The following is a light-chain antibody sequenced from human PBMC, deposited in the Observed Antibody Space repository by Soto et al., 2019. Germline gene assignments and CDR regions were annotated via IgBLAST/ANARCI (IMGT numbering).Light chain of an antibody. J-gene: IGLJ2*01. Sequence: QSVLTQPPSVSAAPGQKVTISCSGSSSNVGNNYVSWYQQLPGTAPKLLISDNNKRPSGIPDRFSGSKSGTSATLGITGLQTGDEADYYCGTWDDSLSAVFGGGTKVTVL. CDR2: DNN. CDR3: GTWDDSLSAV. V-gene: IGLV1-51*01. CDR1: SSNVGNNY.